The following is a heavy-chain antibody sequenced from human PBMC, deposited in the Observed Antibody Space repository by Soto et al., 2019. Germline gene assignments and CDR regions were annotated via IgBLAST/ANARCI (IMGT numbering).Heavy chain of an antibody. D-gene: IGHD6-6*01. CDR1: GFTVSSNY. CDR3: ARDREQLVYVMDF. Sequence: GGSLRLSCAASGFTVSSNYMTWVRQAPGKGLEWVSVIYSGGSTYYADSVKGRFTISRDNSKNTLYLQMNSLRAEDTAVYYCARDREQLVYVMDFWGQGTTVTVSS. CDR2: IYSGGST. J-gene: IGHJ6*02. V-gene: IGHV3-66*01.